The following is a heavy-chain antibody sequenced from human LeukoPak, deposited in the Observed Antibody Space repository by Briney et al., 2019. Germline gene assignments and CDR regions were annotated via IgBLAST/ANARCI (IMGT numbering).Heavy chain of an antibody. CDR1: GFTFSMYA. D-gene: IGHD3-10*01. Sequence: PGGSLRLSCAVSGFTFSMYAMAWVRQAPGKGLEWVSGISDNTYYADSVRGRFTISRDNSKNTLYLQMNSLRAEDTAVYYCAKGQGSEIYKYYFDYWGQGALVTVS. V-gene: IGHV3-23*01. CDR3: AKGQGSEIYKYYFDY. J-gene: IGHJ4*02. CDR2: ISDNT.